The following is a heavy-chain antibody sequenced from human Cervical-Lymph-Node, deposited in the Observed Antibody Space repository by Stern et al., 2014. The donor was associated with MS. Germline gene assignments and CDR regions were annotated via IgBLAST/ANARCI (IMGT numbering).Heavy chain of an antibody. CDR3: ARGVPNTGYDP. D-gene: IGHD6-25*01. V-gene: IGHV3-48*01. J-gene: IGHJ5*02. Sequence: EVQLVESGGGLVQPGGSLRLACAASGFTFSSYPMNWVRQAPGQGPEWISCINPVATNISYADSVKGRFTISRDNAKNSLFLQMNSLRADDTAVYYCARGVPNTGYDPWGQGTLVTVSS. CDR2: INPVATNI. CDR1: GFTFSSYP.